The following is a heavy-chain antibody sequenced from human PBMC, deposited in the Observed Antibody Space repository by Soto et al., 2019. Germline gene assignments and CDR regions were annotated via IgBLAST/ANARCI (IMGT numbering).Heavy chain of an antibody. Sequence: EVQLLESGGGLVQPGGSLRLSCAASGFTFSSYAMSWVRQAPGKGLEWVSAISGSGGSTYYADSVKGRFTISRDNSKNTLYLQMNSLRAEDTAVYYCARDRSTFGGVIAPFFDYWGQGTLVTVSS. V-gene: IGHV3-23*01. CDR1: GFTFSSYA. D-gene: IGHD3-16*02. CDR3: ARDRSTFGGVIAPFFDY. CDR2: ISGSGGST. J-gene: IGHJ4*02.